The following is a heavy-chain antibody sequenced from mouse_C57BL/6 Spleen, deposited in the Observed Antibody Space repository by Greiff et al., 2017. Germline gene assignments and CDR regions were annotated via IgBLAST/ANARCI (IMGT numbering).Heavy chain of an antibody. D-gene: IGHD1-1*01. CDR2: IHPNSGST. J-gene: IGHJ1*03. Sequence: VQLQQPGAELVKPGASVKLSCKASGYTFTSYWMHWVKQSPGQGLEWIGMIHPNSGSTNYNEKFKSKATLTVAKSSSPAYMQLSSLTSEDSAVYYGSRYYYDGSTGYWYFDVWGTGTTVTVSS. CDR3: SRYYYDGSTGYWYFDV. CDR1: GYTFTSYW. V-gene: IGHV1-64*01.